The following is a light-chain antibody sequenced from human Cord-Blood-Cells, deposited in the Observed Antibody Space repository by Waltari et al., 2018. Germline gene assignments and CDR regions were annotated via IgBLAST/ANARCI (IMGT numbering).Light chain of an antibody. V-gene: IGKV1-5*01. Sequence: DIQMTQSPSTLSASVGDRVTITCRAIQSISSWLAWYQQKPGKAPKLLIYYASSLEMGVTSRFSGSGSVTEFTLTISILQPDCFATYYCQQYSSYAQYTFGQGTKLEIK. CDR3: QQYSSYAQYT. CDR2: YAS. J-gene: IGKJ2*01. CDR1: QSISSW.